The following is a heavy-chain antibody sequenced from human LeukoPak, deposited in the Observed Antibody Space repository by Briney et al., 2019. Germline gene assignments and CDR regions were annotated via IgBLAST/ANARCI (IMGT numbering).Heavy chain of an antibody. CDR2: ISGGGGTT. CDR1: GFTFSSYA. D-gene: IGHD4-17*01. CDR3: ARDPNGDYIGAFEI. Sequence: GGSLRLSCAASGFTFSSYAMMWLRQAPGKGLEWVSAISGGGGTTLYADSVKGRFTISRDNSKNTLYLQMSSLRAEDTAVYYCARDPNGDYIGAFEIWGQGTMVTVSS. V-gene: IGHV3-23*01. J-gene: IGHJ3*02.